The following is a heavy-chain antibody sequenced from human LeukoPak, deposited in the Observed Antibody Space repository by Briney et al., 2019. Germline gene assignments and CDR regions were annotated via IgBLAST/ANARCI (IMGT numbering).Heavy chain of an antibody. V-gene: IGHV4-4*07. Sequence: SETLSLTCTVSGGSISSYYWSWIRQPAGKGLEWIGRIYTSGSTNYNPSLKSRVTMSVDTSKNQFSLKLSSVTAADTAVYYCARDGQYSSSWYRWFDPWGQGTLVTVSS. D-gene: IGHD6-13*01. CDR2: IYTSGST. CDR3: ARDGQYSSSWYRWFDP. CDR1: GGSISSYY. J-gene: IGHJ5*02.